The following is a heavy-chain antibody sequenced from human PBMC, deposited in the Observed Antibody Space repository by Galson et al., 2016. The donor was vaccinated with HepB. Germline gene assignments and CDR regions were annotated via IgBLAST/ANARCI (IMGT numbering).Heavy chain of an antibody. CDR3: ARAPPFCSGGNCSGVWFDP. Sequence: ETLSLTCTVSGGSISSYYWNWIRQPPGKGLEWIGYVYYSGSTYYNPSLKSRVTISVDTSKNQFSLKLNSMTDADTAVYYCARAPPFCSGGNCSGVWFDPWGQGTLVTVSS. CDR2: VYYSGST. J-gene: IGHJ5*02. V-gene: IGHV4-59*01. CDR1: GGSISSYY. D-gene: IGHD2-15*01.